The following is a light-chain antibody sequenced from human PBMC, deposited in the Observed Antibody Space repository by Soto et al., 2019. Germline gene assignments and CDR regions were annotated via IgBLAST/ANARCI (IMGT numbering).Light chain of an antibody. V-gene: IGLV2-14*01. Sequence: QSALTQPASVSGSPGQSITISCSGTSSDVGGYNYVSWYQQHPGKAPKLIIYEVSNRPSGVYNRFSGSKSGNTASLTISGLQAEDEADYYCSSYTTSSTWVFGGGTQLTVL. J-gene: IGLJ3*02. CDR3: SSYTTSSTWV. CDR2: EVS. CDR1: SSDVGGYNY.